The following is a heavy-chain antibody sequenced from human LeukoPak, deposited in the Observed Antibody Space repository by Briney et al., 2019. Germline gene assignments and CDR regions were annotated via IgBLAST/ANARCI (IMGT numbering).Heavy chain of an antibody. J-gene: IGHJ4*02. D-gene: IGHD7-27*01. CDR3: ARASLGGEFDY. CDR2: ISAYNGNT. Sequence: GASVKVSCKASGYTFTNYGFSWVRQAPGQGLEWMGWISAYNGNTNYAQKLQGRVGMTTDTSTSTAYVELRSLRSDDTAVYYCARASLGGEFDYWGQGTLVTVSS. V-gene: IGHV1-18*01. CDR1: GYTFTNYG.